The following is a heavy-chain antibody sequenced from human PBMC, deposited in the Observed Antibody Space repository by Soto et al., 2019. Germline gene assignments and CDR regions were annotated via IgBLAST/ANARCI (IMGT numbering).Heavy chain of an antibody. V-gene: IGHV3-7*03. CDR1: GFTFSSYW. D-gene: IGHD2-8*02. Sequence: EVQLVESGGGLVQPGGSLRLSCTASGFTFSSYWMSWVRQAPGKGLEWVANIKPDGSEKYYVDSVKGRFTISRDNAKNSLSLQMNSLRVEDTATYYCVKDWTGNKCPCLDVWGQGTTVTVSS. CDR3: VKDWTGNKCPCLDV. CDR2: IKPDGSEK. J-gene: IGHJ6*02.